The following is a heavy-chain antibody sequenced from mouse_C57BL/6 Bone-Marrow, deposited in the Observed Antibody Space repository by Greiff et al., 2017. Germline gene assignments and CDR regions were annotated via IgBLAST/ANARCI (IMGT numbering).Heavy chain of an antibody. J-gene: IGHJ3*01. D-gene: IGHD1-1*01. Sequence: QVTLKVSGPGILQSSQTLSLTCSFSGFSLSTSGMGVSWLRQPSGKGLEWLAHTSWDDDKRYNPSLKSPLTISKDTSRNQVFLKITSVDTADTAAYYWARRGEGSSPWFAYLGQGTLVTVSA. CDR3: ARRGEGSSPWFAY. CDR1: GFSLSTSGMG. V-gene: IGHV8-12*01. CDR2: TSWDDDK.